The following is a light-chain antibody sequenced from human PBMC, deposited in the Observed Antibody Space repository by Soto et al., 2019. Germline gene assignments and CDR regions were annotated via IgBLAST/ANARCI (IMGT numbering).Light chain of an antibody. J-gene: IGKJ5*01. CDR1: QSVSGSY. CDR2: GAS. Sequence: ENVLTQSPGTPSLSPGERSTLSCRASQSVSGSYLAWYQQKPGQGPRXXIYGASSRATGIPDRFSGSGSGTDFTLTISRLEPEDGAVYDGQQYGSSPITFGQGTRLEIK. CDR3: QQYGSSPIT. V-gene: IGKV3-20*01.